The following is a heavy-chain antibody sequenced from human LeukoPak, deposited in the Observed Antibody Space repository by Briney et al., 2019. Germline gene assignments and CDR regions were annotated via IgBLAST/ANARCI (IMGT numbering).Heavy chain of an antibody. J-gene: IGHJ5*02. Sequence: GASVKVSCNASGYTFTSYYMHWVRQEPGQGLEWMGLINPSGSSTSYAQKFQGRLSLTRDMSTRTDYMELSSLRSEDTAVYYCARDNSVGDTAWWFDPWGQGTLVTVSS. D-gene: IGHD1-26*01. CDR2: INPSGSST. CDR1: GYTFTSYY. CDR3: ARDNSVGDTAWWFDP. V-gene: IGHV1-46*01.